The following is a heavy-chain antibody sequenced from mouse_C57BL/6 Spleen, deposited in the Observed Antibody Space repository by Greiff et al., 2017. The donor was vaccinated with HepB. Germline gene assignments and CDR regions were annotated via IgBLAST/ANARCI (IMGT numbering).Heavy chain of an antibody. CDR2: IDPSDSET. D-gene: IGHD2-1*01. J-gene: IGHJ1*03. Sequence: QVQLQQPGAELVRPGSSVKLSCKASGYTFTSYWMHWVKQRPIQGLEWIGNIDPSDSETHYNQKFKDKATLTVDKSSSTAYMQLSSLTSEDSAVYYWARPGNGWYFDVWGTGTTVTVSS. CDR3: ARPGNGWYFDV. CDR1: GYTFTSYW. V-gene: IGHV1-52*01.